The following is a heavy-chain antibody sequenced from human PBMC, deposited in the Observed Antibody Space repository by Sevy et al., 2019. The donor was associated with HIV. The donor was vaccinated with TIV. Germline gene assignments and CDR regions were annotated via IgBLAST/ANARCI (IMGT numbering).Heavy chain of an antibody. D-gene: IGHD2-2*01. CDR1: GGSFSGYY. Sequence: SETLSLTCAVYGGSFSGYYWSWIRQPPGKGLEWIGEINHSGSTNYNPSLKSRVTISGDTSKNQFSLKLNSVTAADTAVYYCARHCSSTSCSHAFDIWGQGTMVTVSS. CDR3: ARHCSSTSCSHAFDI. CDR2: INHSGST. J-gene: IGHJ3*02. V-gene: IGHV4-34*01.